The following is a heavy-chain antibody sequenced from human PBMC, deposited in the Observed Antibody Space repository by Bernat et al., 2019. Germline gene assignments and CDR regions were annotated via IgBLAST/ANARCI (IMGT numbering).Heavy chain of an antibody. D-gene: IGHD3-10*01. CDR2: IIPILGIA. V-gene: IGHV1-69*08. Sequence: QVQLVQSGAEVKKPGSSVKVSCKASGGTFSSYTISWVRQAPGQGLEWMGRIIPILGIAKYAQTFQGRVTITADKSTSTAYMELSSLRSEDTAVYYCARDPAGYGSAASWFDPWGQGTLVTVSS. CDR1: GGTFSSYT. CDR3: ARDPAGYGSAASWFDP. J-gene: IGHJ5*02.